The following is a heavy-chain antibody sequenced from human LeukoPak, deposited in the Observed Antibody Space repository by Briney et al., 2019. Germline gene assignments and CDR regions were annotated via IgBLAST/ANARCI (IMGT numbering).Heavy chain of an antibody. J-gene: IGHJ4*02. CDR2: IRYDGSNK. D-gene: IGHD2-2*02. CDR3: AKDRVVPVAIPDY. CDR1: GFTFSSYG. V-gene: IGHV3-30*02. Sequence: GGSLRLSCAASGFTFSSYGMHWVRQAPGKGLEWVAFIRYDGSNKYYADSVKGRFTISRDNSKNTLYLQMNSLRAEDTAVYYCAKDRVVPVAIPDYWGQGTLVTVSS.